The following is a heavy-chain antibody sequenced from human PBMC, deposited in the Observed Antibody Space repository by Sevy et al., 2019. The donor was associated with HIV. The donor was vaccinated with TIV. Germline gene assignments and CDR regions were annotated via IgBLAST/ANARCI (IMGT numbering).Heavy chain of an antibody. Sequence: ASVKVSCKVSGYTLTQFSMHWVRQAPGKGLESMTTFDPEDGDPEDGKTIYAQKFLGRVTMTEDTSTDTAYMELSSLRSDDTAVYYCATTKDYYDSSGYPFDYWGQGTLVTVSS. J-gene: IGHJ4*02. D-gene: IGHD3-22*01. CDR1: GYTLTQFS. CDR3: ATTKDYYDSSGYPFDY. CDR2: FDPEDGDPEDGKT. V-gene: IGHV1-24*01.